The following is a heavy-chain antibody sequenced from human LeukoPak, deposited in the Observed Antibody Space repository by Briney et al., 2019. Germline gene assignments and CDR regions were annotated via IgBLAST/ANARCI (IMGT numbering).Heavy chain of an antibody. V-gene: IGHV3-23*01. Sequence: GGSLRLSCAASGFTFSSYAMSWVRQAPGKGLDWVSAISGSGGSTYYADSVKGRFTISRDNSKNTLYLQMNSLRAEDTAVYYCAKLYDFWSGYNDYWGQGTLVTVSS. D-gene: IGHD3-3*01. CDR2: ISGSGGST. CDR1: GFTFSSYA. CDR3: AKLYDFWSGYNDY. J-gene: IGHJ4*02.